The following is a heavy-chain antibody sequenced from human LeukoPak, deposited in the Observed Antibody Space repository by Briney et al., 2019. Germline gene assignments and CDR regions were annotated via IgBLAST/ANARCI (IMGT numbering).Heavy chain of an antibody. V-gene: IGHV1-18*01. J-gene: IGHJ3*01. CDR3: ARDDSFSGDKCVSLGGFDV. Sequence: ASVKVSCKASGYSFKNYGMTWVRQAPGQGLEGMGWVNSDTGSTVSAQAFQGRVALTLDTSTNTIHMELRSLTSDGTAVYFCARDDSFSGDKCVSLGGFDVWGQGTTVIVS. D-gene: IGHD4-17*01. CDR2: VNSDTGST. CDR1: GYSFKNYG.